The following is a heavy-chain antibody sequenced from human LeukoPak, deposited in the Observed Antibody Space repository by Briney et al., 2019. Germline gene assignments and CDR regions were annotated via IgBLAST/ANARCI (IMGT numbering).Heavy chain of an antibody. J-gene: IGHJ1*01. V-gene: IGHV1-2*02. CDR3: ARAERAVAGTEH. D-gene: IGHD6-19*01. CDR2: INPNSGGT. Sequence: GASVKVSCKASGYTFTGYYMHWVRQAPGQELEWMGWINPNSGGTNYAQKFQGRVTMTRDTSIGTAYMELSRLRSDDTAVYYCARAERAVAGTEHWGQGTLVTVSS. CDR1: GYTFTGYY.